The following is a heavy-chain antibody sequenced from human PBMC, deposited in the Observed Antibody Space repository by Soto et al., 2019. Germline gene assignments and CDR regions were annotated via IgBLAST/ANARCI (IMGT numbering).Heavy chain of an antibody. CDR1: GYTFTAYY. Sequence: ASVKVSCKASGYTFTAYYLHWVRQAPGQGLEWMGWLNPNSGGTNSAQKFRGRVTMARDTSISTAYMELSRLRSDDTAFYYCATTYYYDTSGYPESDAFDIWGQGTMVTV. D-gene: IGHD3-22*01. CDR3: ATTYYYDTSGYPESDAFDI. V-gene: IGHV1-2*02. CDR2: LNPNSGGT. J-gene: IGHJ3*02.